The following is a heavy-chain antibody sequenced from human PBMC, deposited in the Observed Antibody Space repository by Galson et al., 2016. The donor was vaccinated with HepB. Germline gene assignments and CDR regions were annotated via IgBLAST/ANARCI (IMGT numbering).Heavy chain of an antibody. J-gene: IGHJ6*02. CDR3: ARDRVWFGELYGMDV. CDR2: INPSGGST. D-gene: IGHD3-10*01. CDR1: GYTFSNYY. V-gene: IGHV1-46*01. Sequence: SVKVSCKASGYTFSNYYMHWVRQAPGQGLEWMGKINPSGGSTSYAQKFQGRVTMTRDTSTSTVYMELSSLRSEDTAGYYCARDRVWFGELYGMDVWGQGTTVTVSS.